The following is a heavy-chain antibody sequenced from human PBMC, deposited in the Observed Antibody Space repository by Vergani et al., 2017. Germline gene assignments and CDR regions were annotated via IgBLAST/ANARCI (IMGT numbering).Heavy chain of an antibody. D-gene: IGHD2-21*01. CDR1: GFPFSSYA. Sequence: EVQLLESGGNLIQPGGSLRLSCGASGFPFSSYAMTWVRLAPGKGLQWVSAISGSGGNTFYTDSVQGRFTISRDNSKDTLYLQMNSLRVEDTAVYYCAKARDPNCKGGNCYSYYYGLDLWGQGTTVTVSS. CDR2: ISGSGGNT. CDR3: AKARDPNCKGGNCYSYYYGLDL. V-gene: IGHV3-23*01. J-gene: IGHJ6*02.